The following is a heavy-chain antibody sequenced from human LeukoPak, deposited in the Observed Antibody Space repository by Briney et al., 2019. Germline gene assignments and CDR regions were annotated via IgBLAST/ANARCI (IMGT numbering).Heavy chain of an antibody. CDR2: ISHSVST. Sequence: PSETLSLTCAVYGGSLSGNFWGWIRQPPGKGLEWIGEISHSVSTNYSPSLKSRLTISVDTSKNQFSLWLSSVTAADTAVYYCARAHTIGGYYKQKYYYYGMDVWGQGTTVTVSS. J-gene: IGHJ6*02. V-gene: IGHV4-34*01. D-gene: IGHD3-9*01. CDR1: GGSLSGNF. CDR3: ARAHTIGGYYKQKYYYYGMDV.